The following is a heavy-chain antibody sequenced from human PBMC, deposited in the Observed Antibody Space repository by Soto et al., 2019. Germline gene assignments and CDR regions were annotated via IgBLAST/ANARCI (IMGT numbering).Heavy chain of an antibody. J-gene: IGHJ6*02. CDR2: TYYRSKWYN. V-gene: IGHV6-1*01. Sequence: SQTLSLTCALSGGSVSSNSAAWNLIRQSPSRGLEWLGRTYYRSKWYNDYAVSVKSRITINPDTSKNQFSLQLNSVTPEDTAVYYCARHLEPPYYYGMDVWGHGTTVTVSS. D-gene: IGHD1-1*01. CDR1: GGSVSSNSAA. CDR3: ARHLEPPYYYGMDV.